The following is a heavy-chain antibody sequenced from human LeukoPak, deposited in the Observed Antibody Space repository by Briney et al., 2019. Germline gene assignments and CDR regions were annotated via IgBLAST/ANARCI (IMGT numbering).Heavy chain of an antibody. J-gene: IGHJ3*02. CDR1: GYTFTSYY. CDR2: INPSGGST. Sequence: ASVKVSCKASGYTFTSYYMHWVRQAPGQGLEWMGIINPSGGSTSCAQKFQGRVTMTRDTSTSTVYMELSSLRSEDTAVYYCARRGKNYYDSSSEEAFDIWGQGTMVTVSS. CDR3: ARRGKNYYDSSSEEAFDI. D-gene: IGHD3-22*01. V-gene: IGHV1-46*01.